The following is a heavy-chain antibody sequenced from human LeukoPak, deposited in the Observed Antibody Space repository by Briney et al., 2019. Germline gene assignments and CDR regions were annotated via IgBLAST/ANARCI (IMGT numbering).Heavy chain of an antibody. V-gene: IGHV3-74*01. J-gene: IGHJ4*02. Sequence: GGSLRLSCAASGFTFSTYWMHWVRQAPGKGLVWVSRINSDGSSTSYADSVKGRSTISRDNAKNTLYLQMNSPRAEDTAVYYCATSSDTAMVFDYWGQGTLVTVSS. CDR1: GFTFSTYW. CDR2: INSDGSST. CDR3: ATSSDTAMVFDY. D-gene: IGHD5-18*01.